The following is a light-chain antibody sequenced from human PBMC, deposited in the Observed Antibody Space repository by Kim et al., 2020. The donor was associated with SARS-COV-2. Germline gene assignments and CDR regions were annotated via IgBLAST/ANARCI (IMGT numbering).Light chain of an antibody. V-gene: IGLV1-40*01. CDR1: TSNIGAGFD. Sequence: QSVLTQTPSVSGAPGQRVSISCTGSTSNIGAGFDVHWYQQLPGTVPKVLIYGNTNRPSGVPDRFSGSKSGTSASLAITGLQAEDEADYYCQSYDGTSVVFGGGTQLTVL. J-gene: IGLJ2*01. CDR3: QSYDGTSVV. CDR2: GNT.